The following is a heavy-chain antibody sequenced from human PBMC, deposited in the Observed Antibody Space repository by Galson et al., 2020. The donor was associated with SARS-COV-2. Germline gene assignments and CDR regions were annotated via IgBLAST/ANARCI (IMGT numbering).Heavy chain of an antibody. J-gene: IGHJ3*01. V-gene: IGHV3-7*05. CDR1: GFTLSSYW. CDR2: IKQDGSKK. CDR3: ARDANYHDGSVYYDVFDL. D-gene: IGHD3-22*01. Sequence: GGSLRLSCVVSGFTLSSYWMTWFRQAPGKGPGWVANIKQDGSKKYSVDSMGGRFTISRDNAKNSVSLQMSGLRVEDTAVYYCARDANYHDGSVYYDVFDLWGQGTMVIVSS.